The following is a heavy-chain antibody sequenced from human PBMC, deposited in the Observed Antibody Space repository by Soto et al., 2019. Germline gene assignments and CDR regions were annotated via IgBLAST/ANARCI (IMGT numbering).Heavy chain of an antibody. V-gene: IGHV3-48*01. D-gene: IGHD3-22*01. CDR1: GFSFSTYS. CDR2: ISSSSSTI. Sequence: EVQLVESGGGLVQPGGSLRLSCAASGFSFSTYSMNWVRQAPGKGLEWVSYISSSSSTIHYADSVMGRFTISRDNAKNXXXXQMXXLXAEAXXVXXXARAITGQHKPYDSSGYHFDYWGQGTLVNVSS. CDR3: ARAITGQHKPYDSSGYHFDY. J-gene: IGHJ4*02.